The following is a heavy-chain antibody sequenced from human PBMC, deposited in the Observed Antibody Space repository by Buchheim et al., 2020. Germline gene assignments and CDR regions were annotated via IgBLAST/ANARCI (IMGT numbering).Heavy chain of an antibody. CDR1: GGSITSSSYY. Sequence: QLQLQESGPGLVKPSETLSLTCTVSGGSITSSSYYWGWIRQPPGKGLEWIGSINYSVTTYYNPSLKSRATISVDTSKNQFSLKLSSVTTADTAVYYCARRRTAMVDFWGQGTL. CDR3: ARRRTAMVDF. J-gene: IGHJ4*02. V-gene: IGHV4-39*01. CDR2: INYSVTT. D-gene: IGHD5-18*01.